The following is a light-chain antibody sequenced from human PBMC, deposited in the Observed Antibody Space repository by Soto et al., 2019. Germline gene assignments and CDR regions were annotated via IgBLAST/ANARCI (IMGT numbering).Light chain of an antibody. V-gene: IGKV1-39*01. CDR3: QQSYGTPIT. Sequence: DIQMTQSPSSLSASVGDRVTITCRASQSISRYLNLYQQQPGNAPNLMIYVASSLQSEVPSRFSGSGSGTDFTLTITSLQPEDFATYYCQQSYGTPITFGQGTRLEIK. CDR2: VAS. CDR1: QSISRY. J-gene: IGKJ5*01.